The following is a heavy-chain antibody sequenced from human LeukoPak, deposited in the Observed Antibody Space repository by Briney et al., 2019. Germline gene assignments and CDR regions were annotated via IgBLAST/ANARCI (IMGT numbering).Heavy chain of an antibody. CDR1: GYSFTNYW. V-gene: IGHV5-51*01. J-gene: IGHJ4*02. Sequence: ASVKVSCKGSGYSFTNYWIAWVRQMPGKGLECMGIINPGDSDTRYRPSFQGQVTISADKSISTAYLQWSSLKASDTAMYFCARLDCNDGDYWGQGTLVTVSS. CDR3: ARLDCNDGDY. D-gene: IGHD1-1*01. CDR2: INPGDSDT.